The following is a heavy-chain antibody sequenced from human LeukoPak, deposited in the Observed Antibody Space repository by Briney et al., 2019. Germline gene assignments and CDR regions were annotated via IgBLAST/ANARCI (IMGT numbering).Heavy chain of an antibody. CDR3: ARAPSFWGSGYYVDY. Sequence: PSETLSLTCTVSGGSISSGDYYWSWIRQPPGKGLEWIGYIYYSGSTYYNPSLKSRVTISVDTSKNQFSLKLSSVTAADTAVYYCARAPSFWGSGYYVDYWGQGTLVTVSS. D-gene: IGHD3-16*01. CDR1: GGSISSGDYY. CDR2: IYYSGST. V-gene: IGHV4-30-4*08. J-gene: IGHJ4*02.